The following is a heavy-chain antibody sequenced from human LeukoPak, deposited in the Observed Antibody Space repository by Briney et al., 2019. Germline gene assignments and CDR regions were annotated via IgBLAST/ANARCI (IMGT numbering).Heavy chain of an antibody. CDR1: GGSISSYY. V-gene: IGHV4-59*01. CDR3: ARVAPPYYDFWSGYYTLGYFDY. Sequence: SETLSLTCTVSGGSISSYYWSWIRQPLGKGLEWIGYIYYSGSTNYNPSLKSRVTISVDTSKNQFSLKLSSVTAADTAVYYCARVAPPYYDFWSGYYTLGYFDYWGQGTLVTVSP. J-gene: IGHJ4*02. CDR2: IYYSGST. D-gene: IGHD3-3*01.